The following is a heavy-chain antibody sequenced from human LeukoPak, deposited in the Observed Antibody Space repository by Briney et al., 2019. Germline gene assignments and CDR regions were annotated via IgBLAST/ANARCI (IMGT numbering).Heavy chain of an antibody. CDR2: ISFSSSYT. Sequence: GGPLRLSCAVSGFTFSSYSMNWIRQAPGKGLEWVSYISFSSSYTNYADSVKGRFTISRDNAKNSLYLQMNNLRAEDTAVYYCVRRPEAGDYWGQGTLVTVSS. CDR3: VRRPEAGDY. V-gene: IGHV3-21*05. CDR1: GFTFSSYS. J-gene: IGHJ4*02. D-gene: IGHD6-13*01.